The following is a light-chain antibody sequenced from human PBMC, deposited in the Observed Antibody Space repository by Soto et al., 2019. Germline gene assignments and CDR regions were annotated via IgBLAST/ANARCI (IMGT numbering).Light chain of an antibody. CDR1: QSVNSNY. J-gene: IGKJ1*01. CDR2: GAS. V-gene: IGKV3-20*01. CDR3: QQYGTSPWT. Sequence: EIVLTQSPCTLSLSPGERATLSCRASQSVNSNYLAWYQQKPGQAPRLLIYGASSRATGIPKRFSGSGSGTDFTLIISRLEPEDFVVYYCQQYGTSPWTFGQGTKVDIK.